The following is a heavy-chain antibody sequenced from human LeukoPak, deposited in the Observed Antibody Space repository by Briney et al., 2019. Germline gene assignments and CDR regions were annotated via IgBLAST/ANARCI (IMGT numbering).Heavy chain of an antibody. D-gene: IGHD1-26*01. V-gene: IGHV4-4*02. CDR1: GGSILTTNW. CDR2: VHLSGAS. Sequence: PSGTLSLTCAVSGGSILTTNWWSWVRQPPGKGLEWIGEVHLSGASNYNLSLKSRVSMSIDKSRNQLSLELTSVTAADTAIYYCARESGAFSPFGFWGQGTLVTVSS. J-gene: IGHJ4*02. CDR3: ARESGAFSPFGF.